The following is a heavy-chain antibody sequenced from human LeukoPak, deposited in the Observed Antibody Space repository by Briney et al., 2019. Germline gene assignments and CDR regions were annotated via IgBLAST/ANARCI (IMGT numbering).Heavy chain of an antibody. Sequence: SETLSLTCAVYGGSFSGYYWSWIRQPPGKGLEWIGEINHSGSTNYNPSLKSRVTISVDTSKNQFSLKLSSVTAADTAVYYCARLSSVVRGVISYWGQGTPVTVSS. CDR2: INHSGST. D-gene: IGHD3-10*01. V-gene: IGHV4-34*01. CDR3: ARLSSVVRGVISY. J-gene: IGHJ4*02. CDR1: GGSFSGYY.